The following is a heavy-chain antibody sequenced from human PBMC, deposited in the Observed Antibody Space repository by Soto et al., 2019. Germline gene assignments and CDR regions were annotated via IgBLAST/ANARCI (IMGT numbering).Heavy chain of an antibody. Sequence: QVQLVQSGAEVKKPWSSVKVSCKASGGTFSSYTISWVRQAPGQGHEWMGRTIPILGIANYAQKFQGRVTITADKSTRTSYMELSSLRSEDTAVYYCVTSNPGNYWGQGTLVTVS. CDR2: TIPILGIA. D-gene: IGHD1-26*01. CDR1: GGTFSSYT. J-gene: IGHJ4*02. CDR3: VTSNPGNY. V-gene: IGHV1-69*02.